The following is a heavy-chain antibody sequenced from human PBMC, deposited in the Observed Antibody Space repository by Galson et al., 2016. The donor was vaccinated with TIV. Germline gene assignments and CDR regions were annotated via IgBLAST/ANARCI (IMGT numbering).Heavy chain of an antibody. CDR2: ISTYNGNT. CDR1: GYTFTSYG. J-gene: IGHJ4*02. CDR3: ARDYRLDDSSGYRSPFDY. Sequence: SVKVSCKASGYTFTSYGISWVRQAPGQGLEWMGWISTYNGNTNYVQKLQGRVTMTTDTSTSTAYMELRSLRSDDTAVYYCARDYRLDDSSGYRSPFDYWGQGTLVTVSS. D-gene: IGHD3-22*01. V-gene: IGHV1-18*01.